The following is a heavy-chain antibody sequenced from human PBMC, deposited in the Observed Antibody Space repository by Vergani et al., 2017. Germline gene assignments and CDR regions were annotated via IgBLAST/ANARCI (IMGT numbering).Heavy chain of an antibody. V-gene: IGHV1-3*01. CDR3: ARFIAAAAAFDI. J-gene: IGHJ3*02. Sequence: QVQLVQSGAEVKKPGASVKVSCKASGYTFTSYAMHWVRQAPGQRLEWMGWINAGNGNTKYSQKFQGRVTITRDTSASTAYMELSSLRSEDTAVYYCARFIAAAAAFDIWGQGTMVTGSS. CDR2: INAGNGNT. D-gene: IGHD6-13*01. CDR1: GYTFTSYA.